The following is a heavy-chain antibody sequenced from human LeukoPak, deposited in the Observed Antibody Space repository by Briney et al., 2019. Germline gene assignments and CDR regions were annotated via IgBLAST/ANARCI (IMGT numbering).Heavy chain of an antibody. J-gene: IGHJ3*02. D-gene: IGHD1-26*01. Sequence: ASVKVSCKASGYTFTSYYMHWGRQAPGQGLEWMGIINPSGGSTSYAQKFQGRVTMTRDTSTSTVYMELSSLRSEDTAVYYCARESVNSGSYYGLHDAFDIWGQGTMVTVSS. CDR1: GYTFTSYY. CDR2: INPSGGST. CDR3: ARESVNSGSYYGLHDAFDI. V-gene: IGHV1-46*01.